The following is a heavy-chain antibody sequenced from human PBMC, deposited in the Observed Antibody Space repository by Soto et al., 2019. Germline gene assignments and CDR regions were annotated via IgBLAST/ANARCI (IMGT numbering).Heavy chain of an antibody. CDR2: IYYSGST. V-gene: IGHV4-59*01. CDR3: ARAGYTKFDY. CDR1: GGSISSYY. J-gene: IGHJ4*02. Sequence: SETLSLTCTVSGGSISSYYWSWIRQPPGKGLEWIGYIYYSGSTNYNPSLKSRVTISVDTSKNQFSLKLSSVTAADTAVYYCARAGYTKFDYWGQGTLVTVSS. D-gene: IGHD5-18*01.